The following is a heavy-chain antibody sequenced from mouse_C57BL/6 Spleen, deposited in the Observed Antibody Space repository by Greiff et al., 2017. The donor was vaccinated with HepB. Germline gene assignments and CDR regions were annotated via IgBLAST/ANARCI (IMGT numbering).Heavy chain of an antibody. Sequence: VQLKQSGPELVKPGASVKISCKASGYSFTDYNMNWVKQSNRKSLEWIGVINPNYGTTSYNQKFKGKATLTVDQSSSTAYMQLNSLTSEDSAVYYCARSNYGSSYWYFDVWGTGTTVTVSS. CDR1: GYSFTDYN. V-gene: IGHV1-39*01. J-gene: IGHJ1*03. CDR2: INPNYGTT. D-gene: IGHD1-1*01. CDR3: ARSNYGSSYWYFDV.